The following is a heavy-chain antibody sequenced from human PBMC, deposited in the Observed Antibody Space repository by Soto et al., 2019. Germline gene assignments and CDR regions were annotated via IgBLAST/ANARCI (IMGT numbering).Heavy chain of an antibody. CDR2: IYYSGNT. D-gene: IGHD3-22*01. J-gene: IGHJ3*02. CDR3: ARRMKDSSSAGGFDI. CDR1: GGSISSSSYF. Sequence: QLQLQESGPGLAKPSETLSLTCTVSGGSISSSSYFWDWIRQPPGKALEWIGSIYYSGNTYYNPSLKSRVTVYVVRSKNQFSLKLSSVTAADTALYYCARRMKDSSSAGGFDIWGQGTMVTVSS. V-gene: IGHV4-39*01.